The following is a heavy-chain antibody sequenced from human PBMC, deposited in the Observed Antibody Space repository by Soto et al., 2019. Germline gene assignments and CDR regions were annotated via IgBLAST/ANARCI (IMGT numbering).Heavy chain of an antibody. CDR1: GGSISSSSYY. D-gene: IGHD2-15*01. CDR2: IYYSGST. J-gene: IGHJ2*01. V-gene: IGHV4-39*01. Sequence: SETLSLTCTVSGGSISSSSYYWGWIRQPPGKGLEWIGSIYYSGSTYYNPSLKSRVTISVDTSKNQFSLKLSSVTAADTAVYYCARHLGPVVVAAIFGLETWYFDLWGRGTLVTVSS. CDR3: ARHLGPVVVAAIFGLETWYFDL.